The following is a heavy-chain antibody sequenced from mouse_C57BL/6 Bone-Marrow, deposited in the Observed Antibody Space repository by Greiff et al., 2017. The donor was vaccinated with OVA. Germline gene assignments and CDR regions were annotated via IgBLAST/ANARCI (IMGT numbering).Heavy chain of an antibody. CDR2: IDPSDSYT. D-gene: IGHD1-1*01. V-gene: IGHV1-69*01. Sequence: QVQLQQPGAELVMPGASVKLSCKASGYTFTSYWMHWVKQRPGQGLEWIGEIDPSDSYTNYNQKFKGKSTLTVDKSSSTAYMQLSSLTSEDYAVYYCARRSVITTVGVYNVDYWGQGTTLTVSS. J-gene: IGHJ2*01. CDR1: GYTFTSYW. CDR3: ARRSVITTVGVYNVDY.